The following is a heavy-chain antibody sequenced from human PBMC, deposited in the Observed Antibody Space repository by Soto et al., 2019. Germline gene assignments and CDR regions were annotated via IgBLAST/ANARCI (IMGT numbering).Heavy chain of an antibody. CDR2: IYYSGST. CDR3: ARDLYSYGYYYGMDV. CDR1: GGSISSYY. D-gene: IGHD5-18*01. V-gene: IGHV4-59*01. Sequence: SETLSLTCTVSGGSISSYYWSWIRQPPGKGLEWIGYIYYSGSTNYNPSLKSRVTISVDTSKNQFSLKLSSVTVADTAVYYCARDLYSYGYYYGMDVWGQGTTVTVS. J-gene: IGHJ6*02.